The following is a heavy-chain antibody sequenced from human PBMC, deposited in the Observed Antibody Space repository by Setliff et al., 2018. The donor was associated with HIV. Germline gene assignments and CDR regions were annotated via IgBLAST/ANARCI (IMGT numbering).Heavy chain of an antibody. CDR1: GASVSSGGFY. V-gene: IGHV4-30-4*08. D-gene: IGHD4-17*01. J-gene: IGHJ5*02. CDR2: IYYTGST. Sequence: SETLSLTCTVSGASVSSGGFYWSWIRQPPGKGLEWIGYIYYTGSTYYNPSLKSRITISVDTSKNHFSLKLNSVTAADTAVYYCARAPGPYGDYNWFDPWGQGALVTVS. CDR3: ARAPGPYGDYNWFDP.